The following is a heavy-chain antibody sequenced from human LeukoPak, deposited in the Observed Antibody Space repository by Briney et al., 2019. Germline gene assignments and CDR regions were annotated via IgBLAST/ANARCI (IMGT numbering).Heavy chain of an antibody. V-gene: IGHV1-46*01. J-gene: IGHJ4*02. CDR2: INPSGGST. Sequence: ASVKVSCKAYGYTFTSYYMHWVRRAPGQGLEWMGIINPSGGSTSYAQKFQGRVTMTRNMSTSTVYMELSSLRSEDTAVYYCARVRSGSYPEGDYWGQGTLVTVSS. D-gene: IGHD1-26*01. CDR1: GYTFTSYY. CDR3: ARVRSGSYPEGDY.